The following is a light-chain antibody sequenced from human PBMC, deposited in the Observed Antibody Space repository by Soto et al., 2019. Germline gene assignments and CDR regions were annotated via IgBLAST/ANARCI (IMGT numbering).Light chain of an antibody. CDR3: QQYRDLPQT. CDR1: QSVRSNY. CDR2: NSS. J-gene: IGKJ1*01. Sequence: EIVLTQSPGTLSLSPGERATLSCRASQSVRSNYLAWYQQKPGQAPRLLIYNSSTRAPGVPDRFSGSGSGTDFTLTISRLEPEDFALYYCQQYRDLPQTFGQGTKVDIK. V-gene: IGKV3-20*01.